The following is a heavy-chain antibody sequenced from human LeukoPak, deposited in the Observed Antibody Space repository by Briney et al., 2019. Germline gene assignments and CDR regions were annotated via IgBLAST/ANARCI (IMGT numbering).Heavy chain of an antibody. CDR1: GGSFSGYY. D-gene: IGHD2-15*01. J-gene: IGHJ5*02. Sequence: SETLSLTCAVYGGSFSGYYWSWIRQPPGKGQEWIGEINHSGSTNYNPSLKSRVTISVDTSKNQFSLKLSSVTAADTAVYYCARRVVVVAATLYNWFDPWGQGTLVTVSS. V-gene: IGHV4-34*01. CDR2: INHSGST. CDR3: ARRVVVVAATLYNWFDP.